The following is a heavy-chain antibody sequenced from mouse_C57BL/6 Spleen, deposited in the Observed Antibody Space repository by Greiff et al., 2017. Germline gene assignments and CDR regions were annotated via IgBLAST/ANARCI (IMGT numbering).Heavy chain of an antibody. V-gene: IGHV1-26*01. CDR2: INPNNGGT. CDR1: GYTFTDYY. J-gene: IGHJ2*01. Sequence: VQLQQSGPELVKPGASVKISCKASGYTFTDYYMNWVKQSHVQSLAWIGDINPNNGGTSYNQKFKGKATLTVDKSSSTAYMELRSLTSEDSAVYYCARDELYYFDYWGQGTTLTVSS. CDR3: ARDELYYFDY.